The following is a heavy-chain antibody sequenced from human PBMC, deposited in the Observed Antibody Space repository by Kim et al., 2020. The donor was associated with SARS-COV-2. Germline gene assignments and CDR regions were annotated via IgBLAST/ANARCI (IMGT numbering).Heavy chain of an antibody. V-gene: IGHV3-7*01. CDR1: GFLFSNHW. D-gene: IGHD3-3*02. Sequence: GGSLRLSCSASGFLFSNHWMAWVRQTPDKGLEFVGKIKEDGSATYLVDSVRGRFTMSRDNAKKSLSLQMNNLRGEDTAVYYCARDYGRSFYLWGQGTLV. CDR2: IKEDGSAT. J-gene: IGHJ5*02. CDR3: ARDYGRSFYL.